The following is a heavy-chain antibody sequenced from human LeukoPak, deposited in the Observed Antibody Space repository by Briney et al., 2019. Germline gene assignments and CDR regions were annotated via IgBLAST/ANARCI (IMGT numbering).Heavy chain of an antibody. Sequence: GASVKVCCKASGYTFTGYYMHWVRQAPGQGLEWMGWINPNSGGTNYAQKFQGRVTMTRDTSISTAYMELSRLRSDDTAVYYCARGEDTATVPPDCWGQGTLVTVSS. V-gene: IGHV1-2*02. CDR3: ARGEDTATVPPDC. CDR1: GYTFTGYY. J-gene: IGHJ4*02. CDR2: INPNSGGT. D-gene: IGHD5-18*01.